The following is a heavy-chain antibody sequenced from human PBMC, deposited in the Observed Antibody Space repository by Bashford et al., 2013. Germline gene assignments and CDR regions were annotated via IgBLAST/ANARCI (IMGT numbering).Heavy chain of an antibody. J-gene: IGHJ5*02. CDR3: ARNTSDTPKSGNWFDT. CDR2: IYYSGST. CDR1: GDSFSSYY. D-gene: IGHD6-19*01. V-gene: IGHV4-59*01. Sequence: SETLSLTCTVSGDSFSSYYWSWIRQPPGKGLEWIGYIYYSGSTNYNPSLKSRLTISVDTSKNQFALKLSSVTAADTAVYYCARNTSDTPKSGNWFDTVGPGNPGHRSP.